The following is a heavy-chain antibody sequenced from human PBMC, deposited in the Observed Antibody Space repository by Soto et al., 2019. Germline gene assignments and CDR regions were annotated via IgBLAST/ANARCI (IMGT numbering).Heavy chain of an antibody. CDR1: GFTFDDYA. CDR2: ISWNSGSI. V-gene: IGHV3-9*01. J-gene: IGHJ5*02. D-gene: IGHD3-3*01. CDR3: AKEYYDFWSGYSKGFDP. Sequence: GGSLRLSCAASGFTFDDYAMHWVRQAPGKGLEWVSGISWNSGSIGYADSVKGRFTISRDNAKNSLYLQMNSLRAEDTALYYCAKEYYDFWSGYSKGFDPWGQGTLVTVSS.